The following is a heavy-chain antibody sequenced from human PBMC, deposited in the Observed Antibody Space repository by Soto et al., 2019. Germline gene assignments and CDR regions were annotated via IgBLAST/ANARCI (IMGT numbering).Heavy chain of an antibody. Sequence: QFQLVQSGAEVKKPGASVKVSCKASGYTFTTYDISWVRQAPGQGLEWMGRISAYNGNTNYAQKLQGRVTMTTDTSTSTAYMELRSLRSDDTAVYYCARVGGYCSSTTCYRWFDPWGQGTLVTVSS. CDR2: ISAYNGNT. J-gene: IGHJ5*02. CDR1: GYTFTTYD. D-gene: IGHD2-2*01. CDR3: ARVGGYCSSTTCYRWFDP. V-gene: IGHV1-18*04.